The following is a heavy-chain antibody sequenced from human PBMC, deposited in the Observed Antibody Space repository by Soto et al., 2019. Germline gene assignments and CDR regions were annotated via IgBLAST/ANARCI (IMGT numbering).Heavy chain of an antibody. D-gene: IGHD2-15*01. CDR1: GYSFTSYW. Sequence: PGESLKISCKGSGYSFTSYWIGWVRQMPGKGLEWMGIIYPGDSDTRYSPSFQGQVTISADKSISTAYLQWSSLKASDTAMYYCARHNTPDEPIPRGWFDPWGQGTLVTVSS. CDR2: IYPGDSDT. J-gene: IGHJ5*02. V-gene: IGHV5-51*01. CDR3: ARHNTPDEPIPRGWFDP.